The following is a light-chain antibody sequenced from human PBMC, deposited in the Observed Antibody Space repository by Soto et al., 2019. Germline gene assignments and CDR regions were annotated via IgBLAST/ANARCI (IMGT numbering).Light chain of an antibody. CDR2: GAS. Sequence: EIVLTQSPATLSVSPGERATLSCRASQSVSNNLAWYQQKPGQAPRLLIYGASTRATGIPARFSGSGSGTEFTLTISSLQSEDFAVHFCQQYDNWPRTFGRGTKVDIK. V-gene: IGKV3-15*01. CDR1: QSVSNN. J-gene: IGKJ1*01. CDR3: QQYDNWPRT.